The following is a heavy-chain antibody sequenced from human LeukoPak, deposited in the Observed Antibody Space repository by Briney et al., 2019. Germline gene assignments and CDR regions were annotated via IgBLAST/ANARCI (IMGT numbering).Heavy chain of an antibody. V-gene: IGHV4-59*01. J-gene: IGHJ4*02. Sequence: SETLSLTCTVSGGSISSYYWSWIRQPPGKGLEWIGYIYYSGSTNYNPSLKSRVTISVDTSKNQFPLKLSSVTAADTAVYYCARAPSGGFLEWLLFGYFDYWGQGTLVTVSS. D-gene: IGHD3-3*01. CDR1: GGSISSYY. CDR2: IYYSGST. CDR3: ARAPSGGFLEWLLFGYFDY.